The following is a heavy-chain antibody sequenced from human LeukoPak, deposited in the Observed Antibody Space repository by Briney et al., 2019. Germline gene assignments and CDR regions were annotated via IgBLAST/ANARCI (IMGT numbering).Heavy chain of an antibody. Sequence: SETLSLTCTVSGGSISSGSYFWSWIRQSAGRGLEWIGRIDSSGNTNYNPSLKSRVTMSLDTSKNQFSLKLSSVTAADTAVYYCCGSGWFAGPFGYWGQGALVTVSS. CDR3: CGSGWFAGPFGY. D-gene: IGHD6-19*01. CDR1: GGSISSGSYF. V-gene: IGHV4-61*02. J-gene: IGHJ4*02. CDR2: IDSSGNT.